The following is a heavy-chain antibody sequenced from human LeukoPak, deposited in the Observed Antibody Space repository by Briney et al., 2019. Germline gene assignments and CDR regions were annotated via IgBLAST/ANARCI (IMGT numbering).Heavy chain of an antibody. Sequence: SETLSLTCTVSGGAISTYYCNWIRQPPGKGLEWIGYIYASGSTNYNPSLQSRVTISVDTSKNHSSLYLRSVTAADTAVYYCATSGGYSSPFGYWGQGTLVAVSS. CDR3: ATSGGYSSPFGY. V-gene: IGHV4-4*09. CDR1: GGAISTYY. D-gene: IGHD3-10*01. CDR2: IYASGST. J-gene: IGHJ4*02.